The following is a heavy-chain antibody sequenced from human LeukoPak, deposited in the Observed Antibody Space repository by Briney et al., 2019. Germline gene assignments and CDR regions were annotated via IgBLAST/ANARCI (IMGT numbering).Heavy chain of an antibody. CDR3: ARSLDIVVVPAASNWFDP. V-gene: IGHV4-30-2*01. J-gene: IGHJ5*02. D-gene: IGHD2-2*03. CDR1: GGSISSGGYS. Sequence: SQTLSLTCAVSGGSISSGGYSWSWIRQPPGKGLEWIGYIYHSGSTYYNPSLKSRVTISVDTSKNQFSLKLSSVTAADTAVYYCARSLDIVVVPAASNWFDPWGQGTLVTVSS. CDR2: IYHSGST.